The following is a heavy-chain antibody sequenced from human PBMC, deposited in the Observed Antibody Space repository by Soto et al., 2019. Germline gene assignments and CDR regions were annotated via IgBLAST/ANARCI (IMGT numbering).Heavy chain of an antibody. CDR3: ARDSGSGNFDF. Sequence: SETLSLTCTVSGGSISSYYWAWIRQPPGKGLEWIGYIYYSGSTNYNPSLKSRVIISLDTSKNQFSLKLSSVTAADTAVYYCARDSGSGNFDFWGQGTLVTVSS. J-gene: IGHJ4*02. CDR2: IYYSGST. D-gene: IGHD5-12*01. CDR1: GGSISSYY. V-gene: IGHV4-59*01.